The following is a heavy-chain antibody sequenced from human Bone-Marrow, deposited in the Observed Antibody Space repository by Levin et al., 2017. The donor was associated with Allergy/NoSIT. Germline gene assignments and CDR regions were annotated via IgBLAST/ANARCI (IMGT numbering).Heavy chain of an antibody. CDR2: INSDGYSI. J-gene: IGHJ4*02. CDR1: GFTFSSYW. V-gene: IGHV3-74*01. CDR3: ARVGRPATAPLDS. Sequence: GGSLRLSCAASGFTFSSYWMHWVRQAPGKGLVWVSRINSDGYSISYADSVKGRFTNSRDNAKNTLYLQMTSLRDEDTAVYYCARVGRPATAPLDSWGQGTLVTVSS. D-gene: IGHD2-2*01.